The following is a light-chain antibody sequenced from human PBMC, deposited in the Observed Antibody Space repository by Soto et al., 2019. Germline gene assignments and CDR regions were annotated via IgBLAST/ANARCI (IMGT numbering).Light chain of an antibody. Sequence: EIVMTQSPVTLSLSPGKRATLSCRASQSDTSKLAWFQQKPGQAPRLLIYATSTRATGVPARFSGSGSGTEFTLTISSLQSEDFAVYSCQHYNNRPHTFGQGTKLEIK. V-gene: IGKV3-15*01. CDR2: ATS. J-gene: IGKJ2*01. CDR1: QSDTSK. CDR3: QHYNNRPHT.